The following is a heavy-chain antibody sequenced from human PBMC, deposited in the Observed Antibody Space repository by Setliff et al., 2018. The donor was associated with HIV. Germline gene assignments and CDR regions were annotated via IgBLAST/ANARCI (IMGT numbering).Heavy chain of an antibody. V-gene: IGHV4-39*07. CDR1: GDSIISGSYY. D-gene: IGHD3-3*01. CDR3: AREAPSEPTRYYNFWSGYPDWFDP. Sequence: SETLSLTCIVTGDSIISGSYYWAWIRQPPGKGLEWIGTIYNGGASHYNPSLKSRVIIFLDPSKNQFSLELTSVTAADTAVYYCAREAPSEPTRYYNFWSGYPDWFDPWGPGTLVTVSS. J-gene: IGHJ5*02. CDR2: IYNGGAS.